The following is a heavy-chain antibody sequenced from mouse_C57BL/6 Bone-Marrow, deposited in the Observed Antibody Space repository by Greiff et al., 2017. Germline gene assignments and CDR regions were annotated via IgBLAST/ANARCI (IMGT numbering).Heavy chain of an antibody. Sequence: DVQLVEPGAELVKPGASVKLSCTASGFNIKDYYMHWVKQRTEQGLEWIGSIDPEDGETKYTPKFQGKATITADTSSHQACLQLSILTSEDTAVDYCARSMTTHWGQGTTLTVSS. CDR3: ARSMTTH. CDR1: GFNIKDYY. V-gene: IGHV14-2*01. J-gene: IGHJ2*01. D-gene: IGHD2-4*01. CDR2: IDPEDGET.